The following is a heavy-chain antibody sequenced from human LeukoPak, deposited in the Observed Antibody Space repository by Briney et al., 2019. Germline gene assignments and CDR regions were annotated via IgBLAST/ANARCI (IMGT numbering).Heavy chain of an antibody. CDR2: ISWNSGSI. CDR3: AKDSTPYYYDSSGYIIDY. V-gene: IGHV3-9*01. CDR1: GFTFDDYA. J-gene: IGHJ4*02. Sequence: GRSLRLSCAASGFTFDDYAMHWVRQAPGKGLEWVSGISWNSGSIGYADSVKGRFTISRDNAKNSLYLQMNSLRAEDTALYYCAKDSTPYYYDSSGYIIDYWGQGTLVTVSS. D-gene: IGHD3-22*01.